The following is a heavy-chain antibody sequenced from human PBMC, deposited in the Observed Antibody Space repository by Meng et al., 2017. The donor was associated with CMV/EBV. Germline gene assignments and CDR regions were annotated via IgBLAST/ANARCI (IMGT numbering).Heavy chain of an antibody. CDR1: GYSFTSYG. D-gene: IGHD3-10*01. V-gene: IGHV1-18*01. CDR2: ISAYNGNT. J-gene: IGHJ4*02. CDR3: ARDRTVVRGVTGY. Sequence: VQLVQDGAEGKSTGAVEKGCGKDAGYSFTSYGISRVRQAPGKGVEWMGWISAYNGNTNNEQKLQGRVTMTTDTSTSTAYMELRSLRSDDTAVYYCARDRTVVRGVTGYWGQRTLVTVS.